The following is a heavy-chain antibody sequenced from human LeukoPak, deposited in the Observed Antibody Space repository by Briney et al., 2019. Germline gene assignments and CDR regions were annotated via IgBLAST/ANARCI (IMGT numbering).Heavy chain of an antibody. V-gene: IGHV3-33*01. J-gene: IGHJ5*02. Sequence: QPGRSLRLSCAASGFTFSTYVMHWVRQAPGKGLDWVALIWDDGNNNYYADSVKGRFTISRDNSKNTLYLQMNSLRAEDTAVYYCARDKGEWRLNWFDHWGQGTLVTVSS. D-gene: IGHD3-3*01. CDR1: GFTFSTYV. CDR2: IWDDGNNN. CDR3: ARDKGEWRLNWFDH.